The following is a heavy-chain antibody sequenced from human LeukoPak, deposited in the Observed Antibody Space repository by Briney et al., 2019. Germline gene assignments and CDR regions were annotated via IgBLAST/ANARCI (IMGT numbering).Heavy chain of an antibody. V-gene: IGHV3-9*01. CDR2: ISWSSGSI. D-gene: IGHD5-18*01. J-gene: IGHJ4*02. CDR3: TRASGYSSGSVDY. Sequence: GRSLRLSCAASGFTFDDHGMHWVRQAPGKGLEWVSGISWSSGSIGYADSVKGRFTISRDNAKDSLYLQMNSLRAEDTGLYYCTRASGYSSGSVDYWGQGTLVTVSS. CDR1: GFTFDDHG.